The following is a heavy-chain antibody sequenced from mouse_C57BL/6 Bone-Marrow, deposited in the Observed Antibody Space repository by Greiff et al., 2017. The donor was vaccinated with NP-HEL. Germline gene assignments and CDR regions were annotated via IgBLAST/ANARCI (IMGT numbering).Heavy chain of an antibody. CDR2: IYPGDGDT. V-gene: IGHV1-82*01. Sequence: QVQLKQSGPELVKPGASVKISCKASGYAFSSSWMNWVKQRPGKGLEWIGRIYPGDGDTNYNGKFKGKVTLTADKSSSTAYMQLSSLTSEDSAVYFCARSSDGYYDYAMDYWGQGTSVTVSS. D-gene: IGHD2-3*01. CDR1: GYAFSSSW. CDR3: ARSSDGYYDYAMDY. J-gene: IGHJ4*01.